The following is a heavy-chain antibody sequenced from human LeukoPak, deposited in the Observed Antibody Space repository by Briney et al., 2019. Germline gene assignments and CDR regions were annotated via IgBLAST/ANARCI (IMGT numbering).Heavy chain of an antibody. D-gene: IGHD2/OR15-2a*01. CDR3: AREISRMGYYYYGMDV. Sequence: ASVKVSCKASGYTFTCYYMHWVRQAPGQGLEWMGWINPNSGGTNYAQKLQGRVTMTRDTSISTAYMELSRLRSDDTAVYYCAREISRMGYYYYGMDVWGQGTTVTVSS. CDR1: GYTFTCYY. V-gene: IGHV1-2*02. CDR2: INPNSGGT. J-gene: IGHJ6*02.